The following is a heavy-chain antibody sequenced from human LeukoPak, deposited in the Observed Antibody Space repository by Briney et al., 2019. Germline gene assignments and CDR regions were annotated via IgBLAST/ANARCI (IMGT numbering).Heavy chain of an antibody. J-gene: IGHJ6*04. CDR2: ISSSSSYI. CDR3: ARDRNDIPGHYGMDV. Sequence: GGSLRPSCAASGFTFSSYSMNWVRQAPGKGLEWVSSISSSSSYIYYADSVKGRFTISRDNAKNSLYLQMNSLRAEDTAVYYCARDRNDIPGHYGMDVWGKGTTVTVSS. V-gene: IGHV3-21*01. D-gene: IGHD3-9*01. CDR1: GFTFSSYS.